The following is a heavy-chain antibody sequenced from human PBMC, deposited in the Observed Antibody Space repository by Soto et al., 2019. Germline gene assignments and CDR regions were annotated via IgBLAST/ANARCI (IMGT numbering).Heavy chain of an antibody. CDR2: ISGTGEST. Sequence: EAQLLESGGGLVQPGGSLRLSCAASGFTFSSHGLSWVRQAPGRGLEWVSGISGTGESTYYADSVKGRFTISRDNSKNTVYLQMNSLRVDDTAIYYWAKKAPGLAREWYFDHWGQGTRVAVSS. J-gene: IGHJ4*02. CDR3: AKKAPGLAREWYFDH. D-gene: IGHD3-3*01. V-gene: IGHV3-23*01. CDR1: GFTFSSHG.